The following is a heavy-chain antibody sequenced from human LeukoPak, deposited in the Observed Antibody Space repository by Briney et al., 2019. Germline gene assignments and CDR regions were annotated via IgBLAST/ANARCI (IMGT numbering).Heavy chain of an antibody. CDR1: GFTFSSYW. CDR2: IKQDGSEK. V-gene: IGHV3-7*01. CDR3: AREVLLWFGVMGAFDI. Sequence: GGSLRLSCAASGFTFSSYWMSWVGQAPGKGLEGVANIKQDGSEKYYVDSVKGRFTISRDNAKNSLFLQMNSLKAEDTAVYYCAREVLLWFGVMGAFDIWGQGTMVTVSS. J-gene: IGHJ3*02. D-gene: IGHD3-10*01.